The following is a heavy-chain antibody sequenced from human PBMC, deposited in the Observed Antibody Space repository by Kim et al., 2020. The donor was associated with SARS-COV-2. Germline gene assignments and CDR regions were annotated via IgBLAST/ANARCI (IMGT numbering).Heavy chain of an antibody. V-gene: IGHV1-46*01. D-gene: IGHD3-10*01. CDR3: ARGEGLWFRELFRRYYYGMDV. Sequence: ASVKISCKASGYTFTSYYMHWVRQAPEQGLEWMGIINPSGGSTSYAQKFQGRVTMTRDTSTSTVYMELSSLRSEDTAVYYCARGEGLWFRELFRRYYYGMDVWGQGTTVTVSS. CDR2: INPSGGST. CDR1: GYTFTSYY. J-gene: IGHJ6*02.